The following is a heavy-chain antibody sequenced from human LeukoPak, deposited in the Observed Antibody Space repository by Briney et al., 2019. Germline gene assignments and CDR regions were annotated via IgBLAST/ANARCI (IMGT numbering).Heavy chain of an antibody. D-gene: IGHD1-26*01. Sequence: KASETLSLTCTVSGGSISSSSYYWGWIRQPPGKGLEWIGSIYYSGSTYYNPSLKSRVTISVDTSKNQFSLKLSSVTAADTAVYYCARRDGSKGWFDPWGQGTLVTVSS. CDR3: ARRDGSKGWFDP. J-gene: IGHJ5*02. CDR2: IYYSGST. CDR1: GGSISSSSYY. V-gene: IGHV4-39*01.